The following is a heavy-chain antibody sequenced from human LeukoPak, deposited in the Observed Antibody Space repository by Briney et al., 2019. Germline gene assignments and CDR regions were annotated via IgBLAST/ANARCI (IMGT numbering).Heavy chain of an antibody. CDR2: VFYSGST. CDR3: ARNRYRAHFDY. Sequence: SGTLSLTRTVSGGSLSSSRYFWGGIRQPPGEGVEWIGGVFYSGSTYYNPPPNSRVTIYLDTSKNQLSPKLSSVSPAHTAVYYCARNRYRAHFDYWGEGGLVTLSS. V-gene: IGHV4-39*07. CDR1: GGSLSSSRYF. J-gene: IGHJ4*02. D-gene: IGHD1-14*01.